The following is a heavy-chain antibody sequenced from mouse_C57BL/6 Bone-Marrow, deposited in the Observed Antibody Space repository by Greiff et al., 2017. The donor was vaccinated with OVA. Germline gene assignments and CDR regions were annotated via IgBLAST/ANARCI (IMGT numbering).Heavy chain of an antibody. Sequence: VQLQQPGAELVRPGASVTLSCKASGYTFTDYEMHWVKQTPVHGLEWIGAIDPETGGTAYNQKFKGKAILTADKSSSTAYMELRSLTSEDSAVYYCTRRGNYVAWFAYWGQGTLVTVSA. J-gene: IGHJ3*01. CDR1: GYTFTDYE. V-gene: IGHV1-15*01. CDR2: IDPETGGT. D-gene: IGHD2-1*01. CDR3: TRRGNYVAWFAY.